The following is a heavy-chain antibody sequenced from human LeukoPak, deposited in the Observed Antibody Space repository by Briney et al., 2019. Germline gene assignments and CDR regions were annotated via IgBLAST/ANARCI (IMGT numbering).Heavy chain of an antibody. J-gene: IGHJ5*02. CDR2: INPSGGST. CDR1: GYTFTSYY. V-gene: IGHV1-46*01. CDR3: ASSIWPNWFDP. D-gene: IGHD6-6*01. Sequence: KPGASVKVSCKASGYTFTSYYMHWVRQAPGQGLEWMGIINPSGGSTSYAQKFQGRVTMTRGMSTSTVYMELSSLRSEDTAVYYCASSIWPNWFDPWGQGTLVTVSS.